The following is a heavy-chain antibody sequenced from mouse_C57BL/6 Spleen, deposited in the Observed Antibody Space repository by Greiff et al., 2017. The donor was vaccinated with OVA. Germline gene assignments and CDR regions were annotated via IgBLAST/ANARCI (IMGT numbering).Heavy chain of an antibody. Sequence: QVQLQQPGAELVRPGSSVKLSCKASGYTFTSYWMDWVKQRPGQGLEWIGNIYPSDSETHYNQKFKDKATLTVDKSSSTAYMQLSSLTSEDSAVYYCACGYDGGRPWFAYWGQGTLVTVSA. J-gene: IGHJ3*01. CDR1: GYTFTSYW. D-gene: IGHD2-2*01. V-gene: IGHV1-61*01. CDR3: ACGYDGGRPWFAY. CDR2: IYPSDSET.